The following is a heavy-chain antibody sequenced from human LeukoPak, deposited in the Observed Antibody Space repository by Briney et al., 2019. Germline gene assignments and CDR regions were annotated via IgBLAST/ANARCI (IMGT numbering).Heavy chain of an antibody. J-gene: IGHJ4*02. CDR1: GYTLTELS. Sequence: ASVKVSCKVSGYTLTELSMHWVRQAPGKGLEWMGGFGPEDGETIYAQKFQGRVTMTEDTSTDTAYMELSSLRSEDTAGINWETDSFDYGGQGPLVTVSS. CDR2: FGPEDGET. CDR3: ETDSFDY. V-gene: IGHV1-24*01.